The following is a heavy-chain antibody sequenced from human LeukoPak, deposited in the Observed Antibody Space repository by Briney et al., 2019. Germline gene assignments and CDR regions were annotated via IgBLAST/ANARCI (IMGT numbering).Heavy chain of an antibody. V-gene: IGHV3-23*01. J-gene: IGHJ4*02. CDR1: GFTVSSNY. CDR3: AKVLQLYGDFDY. Sequence: GGSLRLSCAASGFTVSSNYMSWVRQAPGKGLEWVSAISNNAVSTYYADSVKGRFTISRDNSKNTLYLQMNRLRAEDTAVYYCAKVLQLYGDFDYWGQGTLVTVSS. D-gene: IGHD4-17*01. CDR2: ISNNAVST.